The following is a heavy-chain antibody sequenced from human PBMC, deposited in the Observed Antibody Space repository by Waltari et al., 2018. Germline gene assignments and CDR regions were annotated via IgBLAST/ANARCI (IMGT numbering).Heavy chain of an antibody. CDR2: INHSGST. Sequence: QVQLQQWGAGLLKPSETLSLTCAVYGGSFSGYYWSWIRQPPGKGLEWIGEINHSGSTNYNPSLKSRVTISVDTSKNQFSLKLSSVTAADTAVYYCARGLRVVVVAATASWFDPWGQGTLVTVSS. CDR3: ARGLRVVVVAATASWFDP. D-gene: IGHD2-15*01. V-gene: IGHV4-34*01. CDR1: GGSFSGYY. J-gene: IGHJ5*02.